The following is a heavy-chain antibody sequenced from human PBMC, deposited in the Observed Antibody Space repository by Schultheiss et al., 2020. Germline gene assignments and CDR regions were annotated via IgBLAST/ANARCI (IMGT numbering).Heavy chain of an antibody. J-gene: IGHJ4*02. CDR1: GGSISSYY. Sequence: SQPLSLTCTVSGGSISSYYWSWIRQPPGKGLEWIGYIYYSGSTNYNPSLKSRVTISVDTSKNQFSLKLSSVTAADTAVYYCASGLAWSGYYTVDYWGQGTLVTVAS. D-gene: IGHD3-3*01. CDR2: IYYSGST. CDR3: ASGLAWSGYYTVDY. V-gene: IGHV4-59*01.